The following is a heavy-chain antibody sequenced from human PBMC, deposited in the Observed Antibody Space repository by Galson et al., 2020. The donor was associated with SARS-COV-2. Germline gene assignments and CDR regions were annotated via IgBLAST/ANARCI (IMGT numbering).Heavy chain of an antibody. J-gene: IGHJ4*02. D-gene: IGHD2-21*02. CDR3: TTGSLLVHTASEDH. Sequence: GGSLRLSCVASGFPFQNAWMSWLRQTPGKGLECVGRIKSRVSGGTAEYSAPVSGRFSISRDDSRNTLFLQMNNLKTEDTAVYYCTTGSLLVHTASEDHWGQGTLVSVSS. CDR1: GFPFQNAW. CDR2: IKSRVSGGTA. V-gene: IGHV3-15*01.